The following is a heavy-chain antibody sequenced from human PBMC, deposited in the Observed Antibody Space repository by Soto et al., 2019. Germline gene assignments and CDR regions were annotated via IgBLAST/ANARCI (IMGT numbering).Heavy chain of an antibody. J-gene: IGHJ4*02. Sequence: XETLSLTCTVSGGSXSSYYWSWIRQPPGKGLEWIGYIYYSGSTNYNPSLKSRVTISVDTSQNEVSLKLSSVTAADTAVYYCARLGAYYQAMDSWGRGTLVTVSS. CDR3: ARLGAYYQAMDS. D-gene: IGHD3-22*01. V-gene: IGHV4-59*08. CDR1: GGSXSSYY. CDR2: IYYSGST.